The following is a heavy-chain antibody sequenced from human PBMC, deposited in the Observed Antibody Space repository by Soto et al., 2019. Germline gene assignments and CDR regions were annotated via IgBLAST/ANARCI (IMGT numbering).Heavy chain of an antibody. J-gene: IGHJ4*02. V-gene: IGHV3-23*01. D-gene: IGHD3-9*01. CDR3: ANEEDSLTGNFNECLDH. CDR1: GFIFSACA. Sequence: GRSLRLSCAGSGFIFSACAMSWMRQAAGKGLEWVSAISGSGGETFEAHSGSGRFTTSTDNSKNTLYLQTNSLKTAYTAVYSCANEEDSLTGNFNECLDHWGQGTLVTVSS. CDR2: ISGSGGET.